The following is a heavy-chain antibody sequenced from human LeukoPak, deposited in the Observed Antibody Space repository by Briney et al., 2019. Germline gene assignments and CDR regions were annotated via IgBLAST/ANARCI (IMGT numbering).Heavy chain of an antibody. D-gene: IGHD4-17*01. V-gene: IGHV1-69*04. Sequence: SVKVSCKASGYTFTSYGISWVRQAPGQGLEWMGRIIPIFGIANYAQKFQGRVTITADKSTSTAYMELSSLRSEDTAVYYCARCYGDYGYNWFDPWGQGTLVTVSS. CDR3: ARCYGDYGYNWFDP. J-gene: IGHJ5*02. CDR1: GYTFTSYG. CDR2: IIPIFGIA.